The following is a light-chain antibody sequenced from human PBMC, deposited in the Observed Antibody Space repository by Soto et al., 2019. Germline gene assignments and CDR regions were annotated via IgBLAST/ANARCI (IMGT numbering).Light chain of an antibody. CDR1: QSVNSA. CDR2: GAS. CDR3: QQRRNWPPEFT. Sequence: VLRQSPDTLSLSPGERATLSCRASQSVNSALAWYQQKPGQAPKLLIHGASNRAAGIPARFSGSGSGTDFTLIINSLEVEDFAVYFCQQRRNWPPEFTFGQGTKLEIK. V-gene: IGKV3-11*01. J-gene: IGKJ2*01.